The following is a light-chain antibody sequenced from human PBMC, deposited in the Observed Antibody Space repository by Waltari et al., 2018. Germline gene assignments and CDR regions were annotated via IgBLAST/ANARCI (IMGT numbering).Light chain of an antibody. CDR1: RSNIGNNN. CDR3: AAWDDSLSAWV. J-gene: IGLJ3*02. CDR2: RNN. Sequence: QSVLTQPPSASGTPGQRVTISCSGSRSNIGNNNVYWYQQLPGTAPKLVIYRNNQRASGVPDRCAGSKSGTSVSLAFSGLRSEDEADYCCAAWDDSLSAWVFGGGTKLTVL. V-gene: IGLV1-47*01.